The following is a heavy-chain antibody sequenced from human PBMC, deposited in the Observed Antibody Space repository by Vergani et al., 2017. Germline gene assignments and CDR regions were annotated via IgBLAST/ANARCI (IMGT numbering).Heavy chain of an antibody. CDR1: GGSISSGSYY. J-gene: IGHJ3*02. D-gene: IGHD3-10*01. Sequence: QVQLQESGPGLVKPSQTLSLTCTVSGGSISSGSYYWSWIRQPAGKGLEWIGRIYTSGSTNYNPSLKSRVTISVDTSKNQFSLKLSSVTAADTAVYYCALSVPGSYHDAFDIWGQGTMVTVSS. V-gene: IGHV4-61*02. CDR2: IYTSGST. CDR3: ALSVPGSYHDAFDI.